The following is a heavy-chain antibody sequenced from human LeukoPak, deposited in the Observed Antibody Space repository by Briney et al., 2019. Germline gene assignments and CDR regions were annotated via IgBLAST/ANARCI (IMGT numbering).Heavy chain of an antibody. V-gene: IGHV4-39*01. CDR1: GGSISSNY. CDR2: IYYSGST. J-gene: IGHJ2*01. CDR3: ARHSDYSNYWYFDL. Sequence: PSETLSLTCTVSGGSISSNYWGWIRQPPGKGLEWIGSIYYSGSTYYNPSLRSRVTISVDTSKNQFSLKLSSVTAADTAVYYCARHSDYSNYWYFDLWGRGTLVTVPS. D-gene: IGHD4-11*01.